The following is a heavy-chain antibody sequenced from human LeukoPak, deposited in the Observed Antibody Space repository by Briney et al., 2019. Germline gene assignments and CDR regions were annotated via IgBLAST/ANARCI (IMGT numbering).Heavy chain of an antibody. J-gene: IGHJ4*02. CDR2: INPNSGGT. CDR1: GYTFTGYY. D-gene: IGHD1-26*01. V-gene: IGHV1-2*02. CDR3: ARDMVGATPFDY. Sequence: ASVKVSCEASGYTFTGYYMHWVRQAPGQGLEWMGWINPNSGGTNSAQKFQGRVTMTRDTSISTAYMELSSLRSDDTAVYFCARDMVGATPFDYWGQGTLVTVSS.